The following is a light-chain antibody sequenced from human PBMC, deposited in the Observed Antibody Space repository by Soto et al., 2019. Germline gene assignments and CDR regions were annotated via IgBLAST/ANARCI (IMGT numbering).Light chain of an antibody. CDR3: QQSHSSPIT. CDR1: QSILSNSDNLNY. Sequence: DIVMTQSPASLAVSLGERATINCKSSQSILSNSDNLNYLAWHQHKPGQPPRLLIYWASTRESGVPDRFAGSGSGTDFTLTISSLQAEDVALYYCQQSHSSPITFGQGTRLEIK. J-gene: IGKJ5*01. V-gene: IGKV4-1*01. CDR2: WAS.